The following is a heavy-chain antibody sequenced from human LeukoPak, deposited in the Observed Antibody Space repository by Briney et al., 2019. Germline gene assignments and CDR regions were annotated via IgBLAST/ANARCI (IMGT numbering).Heavy chain of an antibody. D-gene: IGHD3-10*01. CDR1: GGSFSGYY. Sequence: SETLSLTCAVYGGSFSGYYWSWIRQPPGKGLEWIGEINHSGSTNYNPSLKSRVTISVDTSKNQFSLKLSSVTAADTAVYYCARRIPDYYGSGGYYSWGQGTLVTVSS. V-gene: IGHV4-34*01. J-gene: IGHJ4*02. CDR2: INHSGST. CDR3: ARRIPDYYGSGGYYS.